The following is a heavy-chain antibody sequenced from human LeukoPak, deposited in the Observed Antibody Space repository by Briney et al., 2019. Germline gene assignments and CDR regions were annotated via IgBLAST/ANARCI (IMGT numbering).Heavy chain of an antibody. V-gene: IGHV3-7*03. CDR3: ASGVDYVDDY. Sequence: PGGSLRLSCAASGFAFSNYWMSWVRQPPGKGLEWVANIKHDGSEKYCVDSVEGRFTISRDNAKNSLHLQMNSLRAEDTAVYYCASGVDYVDDYWGQGTLVTVSS. CDR1: GFAFSNYW. J-gene: IGHJ4*02. CDR2: IKHDGSEK. D-gene: IGHD4-17*01.